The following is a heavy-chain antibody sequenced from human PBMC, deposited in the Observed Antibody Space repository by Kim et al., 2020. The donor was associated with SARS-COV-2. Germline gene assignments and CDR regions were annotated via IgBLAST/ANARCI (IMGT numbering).Heavy chain of an antibody. J-gene: IGHJ4*02. Sequence: GGSLRLSCAASGFTFSSYGMHWVRQAPGKGLEWVAVISYDGSNKYYADSVKGRFTISRDNSKNTLYLQMNSLRAEDTAVYYCAKVRDSSGWVRGAFDYWGQGTLVTVSS. D-gene: IGHD6-19*01. CDR2: ISYDGSNK. V-gene: IGHV3-30*18. CDR1: GFTFSSYG. CDR3: AKVRDSSGWVRGAFDY.